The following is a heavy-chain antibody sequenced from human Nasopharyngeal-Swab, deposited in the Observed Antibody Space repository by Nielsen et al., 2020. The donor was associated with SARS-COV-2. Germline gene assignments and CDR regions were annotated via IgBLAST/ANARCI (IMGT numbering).Heavy chain of an antibody. J-gene: IGHJ6*02. CDR1: GFTFSSYA. Sequence: GESLKISCAASGFTFSSYAMSWVRQAPGKGLEWVSAISGSGGSTYYADSVKGRFTISRDNSKNTLYLQMNSLRAEDTAVYYCASSYYPGSGTSYGMDVWGHGTTVTVSS. V-gene: IGHV3-23*01. CDR3: ASSYYPGSGTSYGMDV. CDR2: ISGSGGST. D-gene: IGHD3-10*01.